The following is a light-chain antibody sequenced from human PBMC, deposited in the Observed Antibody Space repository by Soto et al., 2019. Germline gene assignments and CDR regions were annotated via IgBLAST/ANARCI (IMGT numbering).Light chain of an antibody. J-gene: IGKJ1*01. V-gene: IGKV3-20*01. CDR3: QQYANSPRT. CDR2: GAS. Sequence: EIVLTQSPGTLSLSPGERATHSCRASQSVGKNFLAWYQQKPGQAPRFLIYGASSRATGIPDRFSGSGSGTDFTLTISRLEPEDFAVYYCQQYANSPRTFGQGTKVEIK. CDR1: QSVGKNF.